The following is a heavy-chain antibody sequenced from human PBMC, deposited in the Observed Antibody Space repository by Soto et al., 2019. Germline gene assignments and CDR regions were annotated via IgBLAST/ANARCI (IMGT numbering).Heavy chain of an antibody. J-gene: IGHJ4*02. Sequence: QVQLQESGPGLVKPSETLSLTCTVSRGSISTYYWSWIRQPPGKGPEWIGYVYHSGTTNYNPSLESRVTISLDTSKNQFSLKLNSVTAADTAGYYCATRPPGGWAGVFDYWSRGTLVTVSS. CDR1: RGSISTYY. CDR3: ATRPPGGWAGVFDY. V-gene: IGHV4-59*01. D-gene: IGHD1-26*01. CDR2: VYHSGTT.